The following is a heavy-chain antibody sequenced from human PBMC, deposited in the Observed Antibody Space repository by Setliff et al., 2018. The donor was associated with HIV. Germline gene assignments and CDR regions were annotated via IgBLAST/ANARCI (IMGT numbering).Heavy chain of an antibody. V-gene: IGHV1-2*02. CDR1: GYTFTDYY. CDR2: INPNSSDT. Sequence: ASVKVSCKASGYTFTDYYIHWVRQAPGQGLEWMGWINPNSSDTNYAQKFQGRVTMTRDTSISTAYMDLSRLRSDDTAVYYCARRVPPIPSGDLDYWGQGTLGTV. D-gene: IGHD4-17*01. CDR3: ARRVPPIPSGDLDY. J-gene: IGHJ4*02.